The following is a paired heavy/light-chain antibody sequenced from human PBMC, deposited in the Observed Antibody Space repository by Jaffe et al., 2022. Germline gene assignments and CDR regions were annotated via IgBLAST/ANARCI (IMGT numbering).Light chain of an antibody. Sequence: EIVLTQSPAMLSLSPGERATLSCRASQSVSNNLGWYQQKPGQAPRLLIYDVSNRATGIPARFSGSGYGTDFTLTISSLEPEDFALYYCQQRSDWPRTFGQGTKVEIK. V-gene: IGKV3-11*01. CDR3: QQRSDWPRT. J-gene: IGKJ1*01. CDR1: QSVSNN. CDR2: DVS.
Heavy chain of an antibody. CDR1: GDSISTYY. D-gene: IGHD3-10*01. CDR2: FRSRSSAST. V-gene: IGHV4-59*01. J-gene: IGHJ2*01. Sequence: QVQLQESGPGLVKPSETLSLTCTVSGDSISTYYWSWIRQTPGKGLEWIGYFRSRSSASTNYNPSLKSRVTLSVDTSKNQFSLKLRSVTAADTAVYYCATSYYSGSGPNWYFDLWGRGTLVTVSS. CDR3: ATSYYSGSGPNWYFDL.